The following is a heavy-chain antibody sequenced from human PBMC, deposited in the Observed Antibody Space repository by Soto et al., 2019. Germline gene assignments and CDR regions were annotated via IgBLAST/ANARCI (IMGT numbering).Heavy chain of an antibody. J-gene: IGHJ6*02. D-gene: IGHD3-3*01. CDR3: TTGTPLFGVSYYYYGMDV. CDR2: IKSKTDGGTT. CDR1: GFTFSNAW. V-gene: IGHV3-15*01. Sequence: PGGSLRLSCAASGFTFSNAWMSWVRQAPGKGREWVGRIKSKTDGGTTDYAAPVKGRFTISRDDSKNTLYLQMNSLKTEDTAVYYCTTGTPLFGVSYYYYGMDVWGQGTTVTVSS.